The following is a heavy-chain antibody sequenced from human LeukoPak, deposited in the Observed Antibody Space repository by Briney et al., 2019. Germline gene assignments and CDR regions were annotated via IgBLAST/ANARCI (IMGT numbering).Heavy chain of an antibody. CDR2: ISRSSSNI. J-gene: IGHJ4*02. CDR3: ARDRYSDYYDSSGEFDY. D-gene: IGHD3-22*01. Sequence: KPGGSLRLSCAASGFTVSSNYMGWVRQAPGKGLEWVSSISRSSSNIYYADSVKGRFTISRDNAKNSLYLQMNSLRAEDTAVYYCARDRYSDYYDSSGEFDYWGQGTLVTVSS. CDR1: GFTVSSNY. V-gene: IGHV3-21*01.